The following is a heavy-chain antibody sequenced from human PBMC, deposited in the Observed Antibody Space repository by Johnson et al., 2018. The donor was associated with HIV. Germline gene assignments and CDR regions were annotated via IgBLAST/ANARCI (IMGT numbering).Heavy chain of an antibody. CDR2: IGTAGDT. CDR1: GFTFSSYD. Sequence: VQLVESGGGLVQPGRSLRLSCAASGFTFSSYDMHWVRQATGKGLEWVSAIGTAGDTYYPGSVKGRFTISRDNSKNTMSLQMNSLRADDTAFYYCAKVGGLTMIVMIRDALEIWGQGTMVTVSS. V-gene: IGHV3-13*01. D-gene: IGHD3-22*01. J-gene: IGHJ3*02. CDR3: AKVGGLTMIVMIRDALEI.